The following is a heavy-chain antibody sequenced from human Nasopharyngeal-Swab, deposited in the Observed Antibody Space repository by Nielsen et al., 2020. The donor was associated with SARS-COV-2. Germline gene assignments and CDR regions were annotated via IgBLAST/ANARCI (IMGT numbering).Heavy chain of an antibody. D-gene: IGHD1-14*01. CDR2: INQGASEK. V-gene: IGHV3-7*01. Sequence: IRQPQGKGLEWVASINQGASEKYYVDFVKGRFTISRDNAKNSLYLQMNTLRAEDTAVYYCARDGVLPGLYFDSWGQGTLVTVSS. J-gene: IGHJ4*02. CDR3: ARDGVLPGLYFDS.